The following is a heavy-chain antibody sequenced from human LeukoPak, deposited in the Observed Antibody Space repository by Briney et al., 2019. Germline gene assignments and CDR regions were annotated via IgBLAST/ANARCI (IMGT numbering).Heavy chain of an antibody. V-gene: IGHV3-30*02. CDR3: AKDLSYYDSSGYYYLDY. J-gene: IGHJ4*02. CDR1: GFTFSSYG. D-gene: IGHD3-22*01. Sequence: GGPLRLSCAASGFTFSSYGMHWVRQAPGKGLEWVAFIRYDGSNKYYADSVKGRFTISRDNSKNTLYLQMNSLRAEDTAVYYCAKDLSYYDSSGYYYLDYWGQGTLVTVSS. CDR2: IRYDGSNK.